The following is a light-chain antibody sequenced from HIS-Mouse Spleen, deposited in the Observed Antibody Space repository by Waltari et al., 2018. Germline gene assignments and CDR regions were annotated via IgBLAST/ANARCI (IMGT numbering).Light chain of an antibody. Sequence: EIVLTQSPATLSLSPGARATPACRARQSVTSYLAWYQQKPGQAPRLLIYDASNRATGIPARFSGSGSGTDFTLTISSLEPEDFAVYYCQQRSNWPPWTFGQGTKVEIK. V-gene: IGKV3-11*01. CDR3: QQRSNWPPWT. CDR1: QSVTSY. J-gene: IGKJ1*01. CDR2: DAS.